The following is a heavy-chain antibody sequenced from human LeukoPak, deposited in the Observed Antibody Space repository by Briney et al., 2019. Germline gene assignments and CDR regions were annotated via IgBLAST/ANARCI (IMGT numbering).Heavy chain of an antibody. Sequence: PGGSLRLSCAASGFTFSNAWVTWVRKAPGKGLEWVGRSKSKTDGGTTDYGAPVKGRFSISRDDSKSTLYLQMNSLKTEDTAVYYCATDGYCSGGSCYSYDNWGQGTLVTVSS. CDR3: ATDGYCSGGSCYSYDN. CDR1: GFTFSNAW. J-gene: IGHJ4*02. D-gene: IGHD2-15*01. CDR2: SKSKTDGGTT. V-gene: IGHV3-15*01.